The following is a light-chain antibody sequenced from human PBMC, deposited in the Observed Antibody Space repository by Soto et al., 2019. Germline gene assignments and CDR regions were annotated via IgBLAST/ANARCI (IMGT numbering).Light chain of an antibody. CDR1: QSVSSSY. CDR2: GAS. Sequence: EIVLTQSPGTLSLSPGERATLSCRASQSVSSSYLAWYQQKPGQAPRLLIYGASSRATGIPDRFSGSGSGTDFTLTISRLEPEDFAVYYCQHYGNSPSITFGQGTRLEIK. J-gene: IGKJ5*01. V-gene: IGKV3-20*01. CDR3: QHYGNSPSIT.